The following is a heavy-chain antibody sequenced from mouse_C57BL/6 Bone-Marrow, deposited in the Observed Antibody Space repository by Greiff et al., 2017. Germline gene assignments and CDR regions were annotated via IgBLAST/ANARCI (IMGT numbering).Heavy chain of an antibody. CDR1: GFTFSSYT. V-gene: IGHV5-9*01. J-gene: IGHJ4*01. CDR3: ARHGDYAMDY. CDR2: ISGGGGNT. Sequence: EVQLQESGGGLVKPGGSLKLSCAASGFTFSSYTMSWVRQTPEKRLEWVATISGGGGNTYYPDSVKGRFTISRDNAKNTLYLQMSSLRSEDTALYYCARHGDYAMDYWGQGTSVTVSS.